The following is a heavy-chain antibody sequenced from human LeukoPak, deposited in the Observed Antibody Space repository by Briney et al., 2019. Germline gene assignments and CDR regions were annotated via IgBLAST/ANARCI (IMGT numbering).Heavy chain of an antibody. CDR3: ARDYYYYGMDV. CDR1: GGSISSYY. J-gene: IGHJ6*02. V-gene: IGHV4-59*01. CDR2: IYYSGST. Sequence: SETLSLTCTVSGGSISSYYWSWIRQPPGKGLEWIGYIYYSGSTNYNPSLKSRVTISVDTSKNQFSLKLSSVTAADTAVYYCARDYYYYGMDVWGQGTTATVSS.